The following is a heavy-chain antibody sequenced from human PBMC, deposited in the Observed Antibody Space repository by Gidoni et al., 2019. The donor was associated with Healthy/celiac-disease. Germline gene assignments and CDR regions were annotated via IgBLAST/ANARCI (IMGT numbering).Heavy chain of an antibody. CDR1: CGSISSSSYS. V-gene: IGHV4-39*01. Sequence: QLQLQESGPGLVKPSETLSLTCTVSCGSISSSSYSWGWIRQPPGKGLEWIGSIYYSGSTYYNPSLKSRVTISVDTSKNQFSLKLSSVTAADTAVYYCARQGYDTSGYQLFDYWGQGTLVTVSS. D-gene: IGHD3-22*01. CDR2: IYYSGST. CDR3: ARQGYDTSGYQLFDY. J-gene: IGHJ4*02.